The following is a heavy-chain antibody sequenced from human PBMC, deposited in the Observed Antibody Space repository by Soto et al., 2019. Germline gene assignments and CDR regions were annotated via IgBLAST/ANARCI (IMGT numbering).Heavy chain of an antibody. Sequence: EVQLVESGGGLVKPGGPLTLSCEGSGFTFRNAWMSWVRQAPGKGLEWVGRIKSKSDGETTDYAAHVKGRFTISRDDSRNTFYLAMGRPQREGTAVYHCTPDRHPWFGEYPFGIGVWGQGTTITVSS. CDR2: IKSKSDGETT. J-gene: IGHJ6*02. V-gene: IGHV3-15*01. D-gene: IGHD3-10*01. CDR3: TPDRHPWFGEYPFGIGV. CDR1: GFTFRNAW.